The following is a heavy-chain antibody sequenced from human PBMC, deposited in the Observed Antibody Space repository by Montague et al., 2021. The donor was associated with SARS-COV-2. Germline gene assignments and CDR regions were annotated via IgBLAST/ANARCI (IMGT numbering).Heavy chain of an antibody. CDR3: ARAGYSSSWPLRLYWYFDL. CDR2: IGTAGDT. CDR1: GFTFSSYD. D-gene: IGHD6-13*01. V-gene: IGHV3-13*04. Sequence: SLRLSCAASGFTFSSYDMHWVRQATGKGLEWVSAIGTAGDTYYPGSVKGRFTISRENAKNSLYLQVNSLRAGDTAVYYCARAGYSSSWPLRLYWYFDLWGRGTLVTVSS. J-gene: IGHJ2*01.